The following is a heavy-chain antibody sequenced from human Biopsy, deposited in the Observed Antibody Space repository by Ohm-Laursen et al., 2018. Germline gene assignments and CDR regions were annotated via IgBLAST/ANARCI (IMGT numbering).Heavy chain of an antibody. J-gene: IGHJ5*02. D-gene: IGHD3-22*01. CDR2: LFYRGST. Sequence: GTLSLTCSVSGGSISNNNSSWGWIRQPPGKGLEWIGRLFYRGSTHYKPSLKSRVNISVDTSKNQFSLKLNSVTAADTAVYYCARDYDTSGYYYVSWGQGTLVTVSS. V-gene: IGHV4-39*01. CDR3: ARDYDTSGYYYVS. CDR1: GGSISNNNSS.